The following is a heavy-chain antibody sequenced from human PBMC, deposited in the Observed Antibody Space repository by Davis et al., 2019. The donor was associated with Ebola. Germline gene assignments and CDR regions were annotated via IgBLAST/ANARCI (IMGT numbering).Heavy chain of an antibody. CDR1: GGSFSSYA. V-gene: IGHV1-69*13. Sequence: SVKVSCKASGGSFSSYAINWVRQAPGQGLEWMAGIIPIFGIANYAQKFQGRVTITADESTSTAYMELSSLRSEDTAVYYCTRSRIILLAGADYWGQGTLVTVSS. CDR2: IIPIFGIA. CDR3: TRSRIILLAGADY. D-gene: IGHD2/OR15-2a*01. J-gene: IGHJ4*02.